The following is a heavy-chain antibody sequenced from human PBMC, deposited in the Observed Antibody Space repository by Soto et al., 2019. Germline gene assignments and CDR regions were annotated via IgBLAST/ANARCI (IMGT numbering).Heavy chain of an antibody. J-gene: IGHJ6*02. V-gene: IGHV3-23*01. D-gene: IGHD2-2*01. CDR2: ISGSGGST. CDR3: AKDTRPVNFCSSTSCYYYSYGMDV. Sequence: GSLRLSCAASGFTFSSYAMSWVRQAPGKGLEWVSAISGSGGSTYYADSVKGRFTISRDNSKNTLYLQMNSLRAEDTAVYYCAKDTRPVNFCSSTSCYYYSYGMDVWGQGTTGTVSS. CDR1: GFTFSSYA.